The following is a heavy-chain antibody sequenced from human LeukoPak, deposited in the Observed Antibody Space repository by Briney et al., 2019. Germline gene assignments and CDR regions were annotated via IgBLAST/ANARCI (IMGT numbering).Heavy chain of an antibody. J-gene: IGHJ5*02. CDR3: ARARARSENWYDP. V-gene: IGHV1-2*02. CDR1: GYTFTGYY. CDR2: INPNSGGT. Sequence: ASVKVSCKASGYTFTGYYMHWVRQAPGQGLEWMGWINPNSGGTNYAQKFQGRVAMTRDTSISTAYMELSRLRSDDTAVYYCARARARSENWYDPWGQGTLVTVSS.